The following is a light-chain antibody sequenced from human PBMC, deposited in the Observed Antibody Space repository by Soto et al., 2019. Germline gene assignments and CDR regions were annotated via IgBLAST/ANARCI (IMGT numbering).Light chain of an antibody. J-gene: IGKJ1*01. Sequence: EGVLAQSPGTLSLSPGERASLSVIAIQSVSSNYLAWYQQKPGQAPRLLIYGASTRATGIPDRFSGSGSGADFTLTISRLESEDSAVYYCQQYGSSPTWTFGQGTKVDIK. CDR3: QQYGSSPTWT. CDR1: QSVSSNY. V-gene: IGKV3-20*01. CDR2: GAS.